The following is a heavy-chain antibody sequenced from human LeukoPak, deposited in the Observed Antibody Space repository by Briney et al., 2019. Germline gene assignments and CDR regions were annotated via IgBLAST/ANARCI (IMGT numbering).Heavy chain of an antibody. D-gene: IGHD6-19*01. CDR2: ISGSGAST. CDR3: AKAGSGWYDFQH. J-gene: IGHJ1*01. CDR1: GFTFSSYA. V-gene: IGHV3-23*01. Sequence: GGSLRLSCAASGFTFSSYAMSWVRQAPGKGLEWVSAISGSGASTYFADSVKGRFTISRDNSKNTLYLQMTSLRAEDTAVYYCAKAGSGWYDFQHWGQGTLVTVSS.